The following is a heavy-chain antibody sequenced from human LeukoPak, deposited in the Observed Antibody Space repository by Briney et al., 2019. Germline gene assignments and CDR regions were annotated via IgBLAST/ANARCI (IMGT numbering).Heavy chain of an antibody. J-gene: IGHJ6*02. CDR2: ISYDGSNK. V-gene: IGHV3-30*14. CDR3: ARGGYGSGSYDYYFYGMDV. Sequence: GRSLRLSCAASGVTFRTFAMHWVRQAPGKGLEWVAVISYDGSNKYWADSVQGRFTISRDNSKSTVYLQMNRLRPEDTAVYYCARGGYGSGSYDYYFYGMDVWGQGTTVTVSS. D-gene: IGHD3-10*01. CDR1: GVTFRTFA.